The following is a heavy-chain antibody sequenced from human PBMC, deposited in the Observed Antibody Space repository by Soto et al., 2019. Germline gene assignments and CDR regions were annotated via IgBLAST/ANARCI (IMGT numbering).Heavy chain of an antibody. CDR1: GGSVSSGSYY. V-gene: IGHV4-61*01. J-gene: IGHJ6*02. Sequence: SETLSLTCTVSGGSVSSGSYYWSWIRQPPGKGLEWIEYIYYSGSTNYNPSLKSRVTISVDTSKNQFSLKLSSVTAADTAVYYCARAAAAGSYYGMDVWGQGTRSPSP. CDR2: IYYSGST. CDR3: ARAAAAGSYYGMDV. D-gene: IGHD6-13*01.